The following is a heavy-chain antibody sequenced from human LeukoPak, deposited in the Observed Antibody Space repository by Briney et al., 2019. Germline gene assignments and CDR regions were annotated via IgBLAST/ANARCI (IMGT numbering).Heavy chain of an antibody. Sequence: SETLSLTCTVSGGSISSYYWSWIRQPPGKGLEWIGYIYYSGSTNYNPSLKSRVTISVDTSKNQFSLKLSSVTAADTAVYYCARGGKYYYDSSGPEYFQHWGQGTLVTVSS. CDR3: ARGGKYYYDSSGPEYFQH. CDR1: GGSISSYY. V-gene: IGHV4-59*01. D-gene: IGHD3-22*01. J-gene: IGHJ1*01. CDR2: IYYSGST.